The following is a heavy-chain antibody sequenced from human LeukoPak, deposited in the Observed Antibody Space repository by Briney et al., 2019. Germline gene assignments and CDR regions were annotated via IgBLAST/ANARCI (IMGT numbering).Heavy chain of an antibody. CDR1: GFTFSDYY. J-gene: IGHJ5*02. Sequence: GGSLRLSCAASGFTFSDYYMSWIRQAPGKGLEWVSYISSSGSTIYYADSVKGRFTISRDNAKNSLYLQMNSLRAEDTAVYYCARIGEQQLAPNWFDPWGQGTLVTASS. CDR2: ISSSGSTI. CDR3: ARIGEQQLAPNWFDP. D-gene: IGHD6-13*01. V-gene: IGHV3-11*01.